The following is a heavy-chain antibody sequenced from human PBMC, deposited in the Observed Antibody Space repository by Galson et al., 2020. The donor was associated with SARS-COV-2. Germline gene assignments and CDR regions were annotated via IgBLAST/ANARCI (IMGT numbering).Heavy chain of an antibody. Sequence: ASETLSLTCTVSGGSISSYYWSWIRQPPGKGLEWIGYIYYSGSTNYNPSLKSRVTISVDTSKNQFSLKLSSVTAADTAVYYCSRRYCSSTSWYAGSFKWFDPWGQGTLVTVSS. CDR3: SRRYCSSTSWYAGSFKWFDP. J-gene: IGHJ5*02. V-gene: IGHV4-59*08. CDR1: GGSISSYY. CDR2: IYYSGST. D-gene: IGHD2-2*01.